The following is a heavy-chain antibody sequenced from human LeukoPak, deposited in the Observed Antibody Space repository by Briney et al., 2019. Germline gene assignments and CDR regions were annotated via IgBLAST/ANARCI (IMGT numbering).Heavy chain of an antibody. J-gene: IGHJ3*02. CDR1: GGSISSYY. CDR3: ARHRLVQAFDI. Sequence: SETLSLTCTVSGGSISSYYWSWIRQPPGKGLEWIGYIYYSGSTNYNPSLKSRVTISVDTSKNQFSLKLSSVTAADTAVYYCARHRLVQAFDIWGQGTMVTVSS. CDR2: IYYSGST. V-gene: IGHV4-59*08. D-gene: IGHD6-19*01.